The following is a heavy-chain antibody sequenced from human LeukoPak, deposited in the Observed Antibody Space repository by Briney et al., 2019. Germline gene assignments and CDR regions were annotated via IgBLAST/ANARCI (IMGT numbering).Heavy chain of an antibody. V-gene: IGHV4-59*01. CDR2: IYYSGST. CDR3: ARVPDGVAADY. D-gene: IGHD6-13*01. CDR1: GGSISSYY. J-gene: IGHJ4*02. Sequence: SETLSLTCTVSGGSISSYYWSWIRQPPGKGLESIGYIYYSGSTNYNPSLKSRVTISVDTSKNQFSLKLSSVTAADTAVYYCARVPDGVAADYWGQGTLVTVSS.